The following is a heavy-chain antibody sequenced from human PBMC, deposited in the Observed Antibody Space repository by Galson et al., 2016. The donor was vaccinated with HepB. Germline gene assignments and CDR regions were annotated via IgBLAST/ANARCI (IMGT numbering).Heavy chain of an antibody. CDR1: GFSLITSGMC. J-gene: IGHJ3*01. CDR2: IDWDDDK. Sequence: PALVKPTQTLTLTCTFSGFSLITSGMCVIWIRQPPGKALEWLALIDWDDDKFYRTSLRARLTISKDTSKDQVVLRMTNMDPVDTATYYCARIRWSGSHLDAFDFWGRGTTVTVSS. V-gene: IGHV2-70*01. CDR3: ARIRWSGSHLDAFDF. D-gene: IGHD1-26*01.